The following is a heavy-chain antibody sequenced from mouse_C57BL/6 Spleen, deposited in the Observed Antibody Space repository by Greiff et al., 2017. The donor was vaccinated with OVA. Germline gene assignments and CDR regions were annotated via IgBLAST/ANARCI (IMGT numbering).Heavy chain of an antibody. CDR2: IRLKSDNYAT. J-gene: IGHJ4*01. Sequence: EVKLQESGGGLVQPGGSMKLSCVASGFTFSNYWMNWVRQSPEKGLEWVAQIRLKSDNYATHYAESVKGRFTISRDDSKSSVYLQMNNLRAEDTGIYYCTGSSYYYAMDDWGQGTSVTVSS. CDR3: TGSSYYYAMDD. V-gene: IGHV6-3*01. D-gene: IGHD3-1*01. CDR1: GFTFSNYW.